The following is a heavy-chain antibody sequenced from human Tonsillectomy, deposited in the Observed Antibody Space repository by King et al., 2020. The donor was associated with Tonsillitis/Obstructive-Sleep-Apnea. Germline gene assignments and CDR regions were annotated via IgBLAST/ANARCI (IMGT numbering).Heavy chain of an antibody. V-gene: IGHV4-39*01. Sequence: LPLQESGPGLVKPSETLSLTCTVSGGSISSSSYYWGWIRQPPGKGLEWIGSIYYSGSTYYNPSLKSRVTISVDTSKNQFSLKLRSVTAADTAVYYCARQNVVVVPAAPGGYLELFDYWGQGTLVTVSS. CDR2: IYYSGST. CDR3: ARQNVVVVPAAPGGYLELFDY. D-gene: IGHD2-2*01. CDR1: GGSISSSSYY. J-gene: IGHJ4*02.